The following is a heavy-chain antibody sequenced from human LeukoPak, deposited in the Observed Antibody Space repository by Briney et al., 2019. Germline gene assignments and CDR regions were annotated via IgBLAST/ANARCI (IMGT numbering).Heavy chain of an antibody. CDR3: AKGSKAGKKETYYYDSSGYYLMDY. V-gene: IGHV3-23*01. CDR1: GLTFSSYE. Sequence: GGSLRLSCAASGLTFSSYEMSWVRQAPGKGLEWVSAISGSGGSTYYADSVKGRFTISRDNSKNTLYLQMNSLRAEDTAVYYCAKGSKAGKKETYYYDSSGYYLMDYWGQGTLVTVSP. D-gene: IGHD3-22*01. CDR2: ISGSGGST. J-gene: IGHJ4*02.